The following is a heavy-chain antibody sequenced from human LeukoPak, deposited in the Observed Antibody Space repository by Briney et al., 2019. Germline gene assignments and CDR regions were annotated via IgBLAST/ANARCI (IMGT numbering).Heavy chain of an antibody. CDR3: ASIPITIFGVVRGVPQH. CDR1: GYTFTSYD. CDR2: MNPNSGNT. V-gene: IGHV1-8*01. D-gene: IGHD3-3*01. Sequence: ASVKVSCKASGYTFTSYDINWVRQATGQGLEWMGWMNPNSGNTGYAQKFQGRVTMTRNTSISTAHMELSSLRSEDTAIYYCASIPITIFGVVRGVPQHWGQGTLVTVSS. J-gene: IGHJ1*01.